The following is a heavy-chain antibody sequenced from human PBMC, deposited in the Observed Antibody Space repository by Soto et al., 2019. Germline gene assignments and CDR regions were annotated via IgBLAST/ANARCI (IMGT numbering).Heavy chain of an antibody. CDR2: ISAYNGNT. J-gene: IGHJ4*02. CDR3: ARDRDSSGHTTPFDY. Sequence: ASVKVSCKASGYTFTSYGISWVRQAPGQGLEWMGWISAYNGNTNYAQKLQGRVTMTTDTSTSTAYMELRSLRSDDTAVYYCARDRDSSGHTTPFDYWGQGTLVTVSS. V-gene: IGHV1-18*01. CDR1: GYTFTSYG. D-gene: IGHD3-22*01.